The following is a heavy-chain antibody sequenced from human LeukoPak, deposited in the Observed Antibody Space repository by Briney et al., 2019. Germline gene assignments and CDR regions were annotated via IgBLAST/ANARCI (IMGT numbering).Heavy chain of an antibody. Sequence: SGPALVNPTQTLTLTCTFSGFSLSTSGVGVGWTRQPPGKALEWLALIYWNDDKRYSPSLKSRLTITKDTSKNQVVLTMTNMDPVDTATYYCARRRGPTDEFDYWGQGTLVTVSS. CDR3: ARRRGPTDEFDY. CDR2: IYWNDDK. D-gene: IGHD4-17*01. V-gene: IGHV2-5*01. CDR1: GFSLSTSGVG. J-gene: IGHJ4*02.